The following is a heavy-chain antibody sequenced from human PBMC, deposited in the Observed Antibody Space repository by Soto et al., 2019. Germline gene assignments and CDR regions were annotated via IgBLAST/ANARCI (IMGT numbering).Heavy chain of an antibody. V-gene: IGHV5-51*01. CDR2: IYPGDSDT. CDR3: ARSSSSSFGAFDI. CDR1: GYSFTSYW. J-gene: IGHJ3*02. Sequence: LGDSLKISCKGSGYSFTSYWIGWVRQMPGKGLEWMGIIYPGDSDTRYSPSFQGQVTISADKSISTAYLQWSSLKASDTAMYYCARSSSSSFGAFDIWGQGTMVTVSS. D-gene: IGHD6-6*01.